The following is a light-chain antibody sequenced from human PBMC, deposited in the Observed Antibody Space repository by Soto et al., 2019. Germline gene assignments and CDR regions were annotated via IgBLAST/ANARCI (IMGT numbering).Light chain of an antibody. Sequence: QSALTQPPSASGSPGQSVTISCAGSSSDIGASNSVSWYQQHPGKAPKLLISEVTKRPSGVPDRFSGSKSGNTASLTVSGLQADDEVDYYCGSKAGSNKHVVFGGGTKLTVL. CDR2: EVT. V-gene: IGLV2-8*01. J-gene: IGLJ2*01. CDR3: GSKAGSNKHVV. CDR1: SSDIGASNS.